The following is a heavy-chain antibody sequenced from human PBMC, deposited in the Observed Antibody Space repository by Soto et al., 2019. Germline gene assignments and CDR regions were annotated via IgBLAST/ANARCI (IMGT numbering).Heavy chain of an antibody. J-gene: IGHJ4*02. CDR1: GVSISSYY. D-gene: IGHD4-17*01. CDR3: ARNYGDSFDY. V-gene: IGHV4-59*08. CDR2: IYYSGST. Sequence: SETLSLTCTVSGVSISSYYWSWIRQPPGKGLEWIGYIYYSGSTNYNPSLKSRVTMSVDTSKNQFSLKLSSVTAADTAVYYCARNYGDSFDYWGQGTLVTVSS.